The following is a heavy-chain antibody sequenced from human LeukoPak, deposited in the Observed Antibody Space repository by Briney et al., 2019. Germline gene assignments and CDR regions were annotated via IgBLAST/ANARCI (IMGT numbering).Heavy chain of an antibody. CDR2: IYYSGST. CDR1: GGSISSGGYY. Sequence: PSETLSLTCTVSGGSISSGGYYWSWIRQHPGKGLEWIGYIYYSGSTYYNPSLKSRVTISVDTSKNQFSLKLSSVTAADTAVYYCARDRVDYDILTGYYSPPLPNAFDIWGQGTMVTVSS. D-gene: IGHD3-9*01. CDR3: ARDRVDYDILTGYYSPPLPNAFDI. V-gene: IGHV4-31*03. J-gene: IGHJ3*02.